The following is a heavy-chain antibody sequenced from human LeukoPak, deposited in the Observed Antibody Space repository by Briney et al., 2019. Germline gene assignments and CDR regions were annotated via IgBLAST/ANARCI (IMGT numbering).Heavy chain of an antibody. CDR1: GGSISSGSYY. CDR3: ARGRYSSSPTGYFQH. Sequence: SETLSLTCTVSGGSISSGSYYWSWIRQPAGKGLEWIGRIYTSGSTNYNPSLKSRVTISADTSKNQFSLKLSSVTAADTAVYYCARGRYSSSPTGYFQHWGQGTLVTVSS. D-gene: IGHD6-13*01. V-gene: IGHV4-61*02. CDR2: IYTSGST. J-gene: IGHJ1*01.